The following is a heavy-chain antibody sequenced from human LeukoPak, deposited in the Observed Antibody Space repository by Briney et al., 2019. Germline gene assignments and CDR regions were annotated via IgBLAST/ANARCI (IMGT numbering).Heavy chain of an antibody. Sequence: SETLSLTCTVSGGSISSGSYYWSWIRQPAGKGLEWIGRIYTSGSTNYNPSLKSRVTISVDTSKNQFSLKLSSVTAADTAVYYCASVVAATQQGNEEDYWGQGTLVTVSS. CDR2: IYTSGST. V-gene: IGHV4-61*02. CDR1: GGSISSGSYY. D-gene: IGHD2-15*01. CDR3: ASVVAATQQGNEEDY. J-gene: IGHJ4*02.